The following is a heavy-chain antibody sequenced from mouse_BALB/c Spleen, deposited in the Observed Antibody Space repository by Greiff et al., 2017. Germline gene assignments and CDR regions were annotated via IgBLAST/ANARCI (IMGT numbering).Heavy chain of an antibody. J-gene: IGHJ1*01. CDR3: ASTTATWYFDV. V-gene: IGHV14-1*02. CDR1: GFNIKDYY. Sequence: EVQLQESGAELVRPGALVKLSCKASGFNIKDYYMHWVKQRPEQGLEWIGWIDPENGNTIYDPKFQGKASITADTSSNTAYLQLSSLTSEDTAVYYCASTTATWYFDVWGAGTTVTVSS. CDR2: IDPENGNT. D-gene: IGHD1-2*01.